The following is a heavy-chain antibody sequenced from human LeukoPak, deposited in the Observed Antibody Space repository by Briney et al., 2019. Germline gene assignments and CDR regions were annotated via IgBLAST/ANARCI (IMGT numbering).Heavy chain of an antibody. V-gene: IGHV4-59*01. J-gene: IGHJ4*02. CDR3: ARAVYYDSSGYYPLPDY. D-gene: IGHD3-22*01. CDR2: IYYSGST. CDR1: GGSINSYY. Sequence: PSETLSLTCTVSGGSINSYYWSWIRQPPGKGLEWIGYIYYSGSTNYNPSLKSRVTISIDRSKTQFSLKLSSVTAADTAVYYCARAVYYDSSGYYPLPDYWGQGTLVTVSS.